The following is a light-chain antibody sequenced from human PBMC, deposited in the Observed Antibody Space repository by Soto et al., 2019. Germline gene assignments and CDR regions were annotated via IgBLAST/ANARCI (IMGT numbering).Light chain of an antibody. V-gene: IGKV3-20*01. CDR3: QQYGGSPRT. Sequence: EIVLTQPPGTLSLSPGERATLSCRASQSISSSHLAWYQQNPGQAPRLLIYGASSRATGIPDRFSGSGSGTDFALTISSLEPEDFAVYYCQQYGGSPRTFGQGTKVDI. CDR2: GAS. CDR1: QSISSSH. J-gene: IGKJ1*01.